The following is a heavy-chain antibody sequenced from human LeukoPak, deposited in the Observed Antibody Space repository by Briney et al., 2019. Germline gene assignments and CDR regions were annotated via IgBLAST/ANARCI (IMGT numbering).Heavy chain of an antibody. V-gene: IGHV3-7*01. Sequence: PGGSLRLSCAASRFTFSNYWMSWVRQAPGKGLEWVANMNRDGSEKNYVDSVKGRFTISRDNAKNLLFLQMNSLRVEGTAVYYCARDGGVIRFGGQDVWGQGTTVTVS. J-gene: IGHJ6*02. CDR1: RFTFSNYW. D-gene: IGHD3-16*01. CDR2: MNRDGSEK. CDR3: ARDGGVIRFGGQDV.